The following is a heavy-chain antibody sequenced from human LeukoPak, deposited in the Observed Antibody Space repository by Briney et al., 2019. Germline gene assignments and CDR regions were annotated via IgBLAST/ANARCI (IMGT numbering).Heavy chain of an antibody. J-gene: IGHJ6*03. Sequence: GGSLRLSCAASGFTFSNYAIHWVRQAPGKGLEWVALISYDGSNEYFADSVKGRFTISRDNSKNTLYPQMNSLRAEDTAVYYCARDVKSRYCSSASCSTDYYYYMDVWGKGTTVTVSS. V-gene: IGHV3-30-3*01. CDR2: ISYDGSNE. D-gene: IGHD2-2*01. CDR1: GFTFSNYA. CDR3: ARDVKSRYCSSASCSTDYYYYMDV.